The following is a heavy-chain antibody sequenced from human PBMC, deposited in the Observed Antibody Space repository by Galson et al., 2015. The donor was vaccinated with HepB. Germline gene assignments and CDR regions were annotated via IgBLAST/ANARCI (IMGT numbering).Heavy chain of an antibody. Sequence: VKVSCKASGYAFTDYYLHWVRQAPGKGPKWMGVIDPEDGRTQYAGNLQGRITMTADTSAETAYMELSSLTPDDSAIYYCAKFRGARWLSLYYFELWGQGSLVTV. V-gene: IGHV1-69-2*01. D-gene: IGHD5-24*01. CDR1: GYAFTDYY. CDR2: IDPEDGRT. J-gene: IGHJ4*02. CDR3: AKFRGARWLSLYYFEL.